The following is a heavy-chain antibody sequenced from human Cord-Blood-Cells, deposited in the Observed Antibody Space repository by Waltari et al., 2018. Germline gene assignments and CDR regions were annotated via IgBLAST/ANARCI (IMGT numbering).Heavy chain of an antibody. CDR3: ASGEVAGGYDYY. Sequence: QFQLVQSGAEVKKPGASVQVSCKASRYAFTSYGFSWVRQVSGQGLEWRGWISAYNGNTNYAQKLQGRVTMTTDTATRTAYMDLRSLRSDDTAVYYCASGEVAGGYDYYWGQGTLVTVSS. V-gene: IGHV1-18*04. D-gene: IGHD5-12*01. CDR2: ISAYNGNT. J-gene: IGHJ4*02. CDR1: RYAFTSYG.